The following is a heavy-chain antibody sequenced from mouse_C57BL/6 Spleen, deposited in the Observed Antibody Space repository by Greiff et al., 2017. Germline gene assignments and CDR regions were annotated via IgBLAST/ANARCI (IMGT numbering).Heavy chain of an antibody. J-gene: IGHJ4*01. CDR2: INYDGSST. D-gene: IGHD2-12*01. Sequence: EVQLVESEGGLVQPGSSMKLSCTASGFTFSDYYMAWVRQVPEKGLEWVANINYDGSSTYYLDSLKSRFIISRDNAKNILYLQMSSLKSEDTATYYCARRDSHYAMDYWGQGTSVTVSS. CDR1: GFTFSDYY. V-gene: IGHV5-16*01. CDR3: ARRDSHYAMDY.